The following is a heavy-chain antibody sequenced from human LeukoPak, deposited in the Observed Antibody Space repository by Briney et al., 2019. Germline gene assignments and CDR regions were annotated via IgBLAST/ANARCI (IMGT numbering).Heavy chain of an antibody. CDR3: ASGPLITMIVGFYYFDY. CDR1: GYTFTGYY. J-gene: IGHJ4*02. Sequence: ASVKVSCKASGYTFTGYYLHWVRQAPGQGLEWMGWINPNSGGTKYAQQFQGRVTMTRDTSISTVHMELSRLRSDDTAVYYCASGPLITMIVGFYYFDYWGQGTLVTVSS. V-gene: IGHV1-2*02. CDR2: INPNSGGT. D-gene: IGHD3-22*01.